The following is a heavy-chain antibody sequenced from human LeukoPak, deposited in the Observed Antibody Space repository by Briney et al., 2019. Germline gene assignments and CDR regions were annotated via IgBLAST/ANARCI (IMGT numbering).Heavy chain of an antibody. J-gene: IGHJ4*02. CDR1: GGTFSSYA. CDR2: IIPILGIA. Sequence: SVKVSCKASGGTFSSYAISWVRQAPGQGLEWMGRIIPILGIANYAQKFQGRVTITADKSTSTAYMELSSLRSEDTAVYYCAEGGGDQDLPFDYWGQGTLVTVPS. D-gene: IGHD2-21*02. V-gene: IGHV1-69*04. CDR3: AEGGGDQDLPFDY.